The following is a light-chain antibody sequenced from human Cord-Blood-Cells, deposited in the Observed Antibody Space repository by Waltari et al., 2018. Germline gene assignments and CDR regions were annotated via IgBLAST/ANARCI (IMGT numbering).Light chain of an antibody. J-gene: IGKJ4*01. CDR3: QQDYNF. Sequence: EIVMTQSPATLSLSQGERATLSCRASQSVSSSYLSWYQQKPGQAPRLLIYGASTRATGIPARFSGSGSGTDFTLTISSLQPEDFAVYYCQQDYNFFGGGTKVEIK. CDR2: GAS. CDR1: QSVSSSY. V-gene: IGKV3D-7*01.